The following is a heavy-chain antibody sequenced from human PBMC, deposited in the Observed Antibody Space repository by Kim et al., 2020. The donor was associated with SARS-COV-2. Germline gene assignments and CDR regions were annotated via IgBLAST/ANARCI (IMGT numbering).Heavy chain of an antibody. CDR1: GYTLTEST. D-gene: IGHD2-8*01. Sequence: ASVKVSCKVSGYTLTESTIHWVRQGPGKGLEWMGEFDPEDGETVYAQKFQGRVTMTEDTSTDTAYMELSSLRPEDTGLYYCAIEDDTYGHYDYWGQGTLVTVSS. J-gene: IGHJ4*02. CDR2: FDPEDGET. CDR3: AIEDDTYGHYDY. V-gene: IGHV1-24*01.